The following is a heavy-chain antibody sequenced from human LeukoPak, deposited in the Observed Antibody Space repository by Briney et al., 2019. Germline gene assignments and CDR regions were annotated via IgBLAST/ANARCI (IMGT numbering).Heavy chain of an antibody. V-gene: IGHV3-74*01. CDR3: ATGATSGYEY. D-gene: IGHD5-12*01. J-gene: IGHJ4*02. Sequence: GGSLRLSCAASGFTFSAYWMHWVRQVPGKEPVWVSFIKSDERTTNYADSVKGRFTISRDNARNTVDLEMNNLRADDTAVYYCATGATSGYEYWGQGTLVTVSS. CDR2: IKSDERTT. CDR1: GFTFSAYW.